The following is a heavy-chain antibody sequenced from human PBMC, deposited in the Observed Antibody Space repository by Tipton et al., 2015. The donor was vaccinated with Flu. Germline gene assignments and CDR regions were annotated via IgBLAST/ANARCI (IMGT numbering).Heavy chain of an antibody. CDR1: GFTFSSYG. Sequence: SLRLSCAASGFTFSSYGMHWVRQAPGKGLEWVAVIWYDGSNKYYADSVKGRFTISRDNSKNTLYLQMNSLRAEDTAVYYCARDRRIAGDQGNWFDPWGQGTLVTVSS. CDR3: ARDRRIAGDQGNWFDP. CDR2: IWYDGSNK. D-gene: IGHD6-13*01. V-gene: IGHV3-33*01. J-gene: IGHJ5*02.